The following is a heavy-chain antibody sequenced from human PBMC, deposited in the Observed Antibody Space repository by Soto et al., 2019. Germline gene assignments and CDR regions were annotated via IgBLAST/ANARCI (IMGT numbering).Heavy chain of an antibody. CDR1: GYTFNRYA. CDR2: ISAYNGNT. CDR3: ARLYYYDTSGYYYVEDY. D-gene: IGHD3-22*01. Sequence: QVQLVQSGAEVKKPGASVKVSCKASGYTFNRYAISWVRQAPGQGLEWMGWISAYNGNTNYAQKLQGRVTMTTDTSKRTAYMELRSMRSDETAVYYCARLYYYDTSGYYYVEDYWGQGTLVTVSS. V-gene: IGHV1-18*01. J-gene: IGHJ4*02.